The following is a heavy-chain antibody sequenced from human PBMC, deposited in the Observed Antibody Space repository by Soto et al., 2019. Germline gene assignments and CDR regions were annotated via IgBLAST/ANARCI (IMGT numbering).Heavy chain of an antibody. Sequence: EVQLVESGGGLVQPGESLSLSCEASGLTFDAYWMNWVRQAPGKGLEWVANIKHDASDEYYVDSVKGRFTISRDNGKSSLYLEMRDLRAEDTAVYYCVRDVYGWGSFGTWGQGTLVTVSS. D-gene: IGHD3-10*01. J-gene: IGHJ5*02. CDR3: VRDVYGWGSFGT. CDR1: GLTFDAYW. V-gene: IGHV3-7*01. CDR2: IKHDASDE.